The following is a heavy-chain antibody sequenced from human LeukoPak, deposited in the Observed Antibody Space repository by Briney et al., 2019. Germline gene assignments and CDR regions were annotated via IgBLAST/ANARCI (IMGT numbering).Heavy chain of an antibody. V-gene: IGHV3-74*01. CDR2: VNSDGFST. J-gene: IGHJ6*02. CDR1: GFTFNNYW. CDR3: VRGDYYGMDV. Sequence: GGSLGLSCAASGFTFNNYWLHWVRQAPGKGLVWVSRVNSDGFSTSYADSVKGRFTISRDNAKRTLYLQMNSLRAEDRALYYCVRGDYYGMDVWGQGTTVTVSS.